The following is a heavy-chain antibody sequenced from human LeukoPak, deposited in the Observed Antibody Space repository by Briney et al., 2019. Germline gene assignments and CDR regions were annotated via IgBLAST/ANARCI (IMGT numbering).Heavy chain of an antibody. CDR3: ARKLSGAFDI. CDR2: TYYRSKWYN. V-gene: IGHV6-1*01. CDR1: GDSVSSTSVA. D-gene: IGHD2/OR15-2a*01. J-gene: IGHJ3*02. Sequence: SQTLSLTCAISGDSVSSTSVAWNWIRQSPSRGLEWLGRTYYRSKWYNDYAVSVKSRVTINPDTSKNQFSLEVNSVTPEDTAVYYCARKLSGAFDIWGQGTMVTVSS.